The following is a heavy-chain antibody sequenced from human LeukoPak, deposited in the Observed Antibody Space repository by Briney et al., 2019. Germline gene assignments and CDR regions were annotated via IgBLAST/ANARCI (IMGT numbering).Heavy chain of an antibody. CDR3: ARDSGTTGEVKFDP. CDR1: GGSISSYY. V-gene: IGHV4-4*07. CDR2: IYSSGST. Sequence: SETLSLTCTVSGGSISSYYWSWIRQPAGKGLEWIGRIYSSGSTTYNPSLKSRVTMSVDTSKNHFSLKVTSVTAADTAVYYCARDSGTTGEVKFDPWGQGTLVTVSS. D-gene: IGHD3-10*01. J-gene: IGHJ5*02.